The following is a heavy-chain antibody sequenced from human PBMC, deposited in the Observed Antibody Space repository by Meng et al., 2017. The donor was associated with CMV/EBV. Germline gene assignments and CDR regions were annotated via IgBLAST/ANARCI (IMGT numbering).Heavy chain of an antibody. CDR2: ISYDGSNK. V-gene: IGHV3-30*04. D-gene: IGHD3-3*01. CDR1: GFTFSSYA. Sequence: GESLKISCAASGFTFSSYAMHWVRQAPGKGLEWVAVISYDGSNKYYADSVKGRFTISRDNSKNTLYLQMNSLRAEDTAVYYCARAYNSATFGVVGYFDYWGQGTLVTVSS. CDR3: ARAYNSATFGVVGYFDY. J-gene: IGHJ4*02.